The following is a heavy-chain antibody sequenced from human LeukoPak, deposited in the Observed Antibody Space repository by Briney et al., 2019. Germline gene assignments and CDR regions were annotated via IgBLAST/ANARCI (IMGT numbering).Heavy chain of an antibody. J-gene: IGHJ4*02. V-gene: IGHV3-21*01. CDR1: GFTFSSYS. D-gene: IGHD4-17*01. CDR2: ISSSSSYI. CDR3: ARADYGDFTFDY. Sequence: GGSLRLSCAASGFTFSSYSMNWVRQAPGKGLEWVSSISSSSSYIYYADSVKGRFTISRDNAKNSLYLQMNSLRAEDTAVYYCARADYGDFTFDYWAQGTLVTVSS.